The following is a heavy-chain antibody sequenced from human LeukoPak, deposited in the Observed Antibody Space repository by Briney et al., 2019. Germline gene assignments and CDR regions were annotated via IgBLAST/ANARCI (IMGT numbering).Heavy chain of an antibody. J-gene: IGHJ6*03. Sequence: GGSLRLSCAASGFTFSSYWMSWVRQAPGKGLEWVSSISSSSSYIYYADSVKGRFTISRDNAKNSLYLQMNSLRAEDTAVYYRARAFYSYGRFYYYYMDVWGKGTTVTVSS. CDR1: GFTFSSYW. CDR2: ISSSSSYI. D-gene: IGHD5-18*01. CDR3: ARAFYSYGRFYYYYMDV. V-gene: IGHV3-21*01.